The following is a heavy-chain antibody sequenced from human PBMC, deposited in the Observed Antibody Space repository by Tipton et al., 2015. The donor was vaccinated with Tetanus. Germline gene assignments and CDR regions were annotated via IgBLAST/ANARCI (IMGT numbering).Heavy chain of an antibody. CDR3: ARLNTGGYNNYWFFDL. D-gene: IGHD2-8*02. CDR2: IYYIGST. J-gene: IGHJ2*01. Sequence: TLSLTCTVSGDSISSGGYYWTWIRQHPGKGLEWIGYIYYIGSTYYEPSLKSRTTLSIDTSKNEFSLKLTSVTAADTVVYYCARLNTGGYNNYWFFDLWGRGTPVTVSS. V-gene: IGHV4-31*03. CDR1: GDSISSGGYY.